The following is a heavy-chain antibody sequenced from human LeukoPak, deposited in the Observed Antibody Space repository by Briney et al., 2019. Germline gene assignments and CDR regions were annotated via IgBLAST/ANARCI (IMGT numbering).Heavy chain of an antibody. D-gene: IGHD3-10*01. CDR1: GGSISKDDNY. V-gene: IGHV4-30-4*01. J-gene: IGHJ4*02. Sequence: SQTLSLTCTVSGGSISKDDNYWTWIRQPPGKGLEWIGFIYYSGRTKYNPSLTSRVTMSVDTSKNQFSLKLRSVTAADTAVYYCARLAVGDWFDYWGQGTLVTVSS. CDR3: ARLAVGDWFDY. CDR2: IYYSGRT.